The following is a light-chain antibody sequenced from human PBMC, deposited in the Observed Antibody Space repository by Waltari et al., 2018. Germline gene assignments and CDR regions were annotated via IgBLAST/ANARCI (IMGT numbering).Light chain of an antibody. CDR2: DFS. Sequence: QSALTQPASVSGSPGQSITISCTGTSSDVGGYYVPWCQQHPGKAPKFVIYDFSHRPSGISNRFSGSKSGNTASLTISRLQAEDEAVYYCCSYAGSSTYVFGTGTMVTVL. CDR3: CSYAGSSTYV. CDR1: SSDVGGYY. V-gene: IGLV2-23*02. J-gene: IGLJ1*01.